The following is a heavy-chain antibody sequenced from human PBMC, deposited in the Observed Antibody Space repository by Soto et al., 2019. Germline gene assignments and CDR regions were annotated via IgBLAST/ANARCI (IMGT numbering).Heavy chain of an antibody. J-gene: IGHJ4*02. CDR3: ARGGPHIDSGSWNYYFDY. CDR1: GYTFANYG. CDR2: NT. Sequence: QVQLVQSGAEGKEPGASVKISCKTSGYTFANYGVTWVRQAPGQGLEWVGCNTDYAQKFQGTVTMTRDTSTSTAYLERRSLKSDDTAVYYCARGGPHIDSGSWNYYFDYWGQGTLVTVSS. D-gene: IGHD1-7*01. V-gene: IGHV1-18*01.